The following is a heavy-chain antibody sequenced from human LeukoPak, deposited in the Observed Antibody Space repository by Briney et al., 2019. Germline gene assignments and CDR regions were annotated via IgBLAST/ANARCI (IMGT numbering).Heavy chain of an antibody. D-gene: IGHD4-11*01. Sequence: SVNLSCTASGGTFSSYAISGVPQAPGQGLEWMGRIIPIFGIANYAQKFQGRVTITADKSTSTAYMELSSLRSEDTAVYYCARDSHYSNYVYYYYGMDVWGQGTTVTVSS. V-gene: IGHV1-69*04. J-gene: IGHJ6*02. CDR1: GGTFSSYA. CDR3: ARDSHYSNYVYYYYGMDV. CDR2: IIPIFGIA.